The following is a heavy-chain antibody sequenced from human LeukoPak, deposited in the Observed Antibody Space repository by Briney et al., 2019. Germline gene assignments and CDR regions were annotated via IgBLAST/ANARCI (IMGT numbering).Heavy chain of an antibody. CDR1: GFTFSDYH. CDR3: ASVPGDFDY. CDR2: IGCGSSSV. J-gene: IGHJ4*02. Sequence: GGSLRLSCVASGFTFSDYHMSWIRQAPGKGLECVSYIGCGSSSVYYADSVKGRFTISRDNAKDSLYLQMNSLRAEDTAVYYCASVPGDFDYWGQGTLVTVSS. V-gene: IGHV3-11*01. D-gene: IGHD2-2*01.